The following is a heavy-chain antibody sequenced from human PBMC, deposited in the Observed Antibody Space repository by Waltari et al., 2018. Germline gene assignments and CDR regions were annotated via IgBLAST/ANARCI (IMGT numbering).Heavy chain of an antibody. J-gene: IGHJ6*02. CDR2: INPNSGGT. D-gene: IGHD5-12*01. CDR1: GYTFTGYY. V-gene: IGHV1-2*06. Sequence: QVQLVQSGAEVKKPGASVKVSCKASGYTFTGYYMPWVRQAPGKGLEWMGRINPNSGGTNYAQKFQGRVTMTRDTSISTAYMELSRLRSDDTAVYYCARGRSGYDKVYYYGMDVWGQGTTVTVSS. CDR3: ARGRSGYDKVYYYGMDV.